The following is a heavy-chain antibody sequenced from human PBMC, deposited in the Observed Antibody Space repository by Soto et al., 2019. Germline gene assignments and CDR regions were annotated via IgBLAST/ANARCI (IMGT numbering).Heavy chain of an antibody. CDR1: GFTFGDYG. CDR2: INWNGGST. J-gene: IGHJ6*03. CDR3: ARDIGDNLYYYYYYMDV. V-gene: IGHV3-20*04. Sequence: GGSLRLSCAASGFTFGDYGMSWVRQAPGKGLEWVSGINWNGGSTGYADSVKGRFTISRDNAKNSLYLQMNSLRAEDTALYYCARDIGDNLYYYYYYMDVWGKGTTVTVSS. D-gene: IGHD1-26*01.